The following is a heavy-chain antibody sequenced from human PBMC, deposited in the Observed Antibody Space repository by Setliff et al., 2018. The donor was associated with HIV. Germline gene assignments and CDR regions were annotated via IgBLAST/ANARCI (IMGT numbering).Heavy chain of an antibody. J-gene: IGHJ5*02. CDR3: ARAGAIYFYSSDSLPLGGLDP. V-gene: IGHV4-39*07. D-gene: IGHD3-10*01. CDR1: GGSISSSSYY. CDR2: IYYSGST. Sequence: SETLSLTCTVSGGSISSSSYYWGWIRQPPGKGLEWIGSIYYSGSTYYNPSLKSRVTISVDTSKNQFSLKLTSVTAADTAVYYCARAGAIYFYSSDSLPLGGLDPWGQGTLVTVSS.